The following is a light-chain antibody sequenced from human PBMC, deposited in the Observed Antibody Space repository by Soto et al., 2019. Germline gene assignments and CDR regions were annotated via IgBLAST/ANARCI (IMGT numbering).Light chain of an antibody. CDR1: ETVSGSS. Sequence: IVLTQSLVTLSFSTGERAHLSCRASETVSGSSLAWYQQKPGQAPRLLIYGGSVRGTGIPARFSGGGSGAEYTLTISSQQAEDFAVYYCQRYGKWPRTFGQGTKVDIK. J-gene: IGKJ1*01. V-gene: IGKV3-20*01. CDR3: QRYGKWPRT. CDR2: GGS.